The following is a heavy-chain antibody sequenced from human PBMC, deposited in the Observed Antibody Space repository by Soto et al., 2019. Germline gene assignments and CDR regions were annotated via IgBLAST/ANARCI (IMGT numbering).Heavy chain of an antibody. Sequence: GGSLRLSCAASGFTFSSYSMNWVRQAPGKGLEWVSSISSSSSYIYYADSVKGRFTISRDNAKNSLYLQMNSLRAEDTAVYYCATASSVLVAATYYFDYWGQGTLDTVSS. CDR2: ISSSSSYI. D-gene: IGHD2-15*01. V-gene: IGHV3-21*01. J-gene: IGHJ4*02. CDR3: ATASSVLVAATYYFDY. CDR1: GFTFSSYS.